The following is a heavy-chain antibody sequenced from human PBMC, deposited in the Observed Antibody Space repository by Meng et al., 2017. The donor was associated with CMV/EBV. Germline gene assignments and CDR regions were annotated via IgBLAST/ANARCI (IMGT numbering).Heavy chain of an antibody. CDR2: INHSGST. CDR3: ARGLRQLADY. CDR1: GGSFSGSS. D-gene: IGHD6-6*01. J-gene: IGHJ4*02. V-gene: IGHV4-34*01. Sequence: LSLTCAVYGGSFSGSSWSWIRQPPGKGLEWIGEINHSGSTNYNPSLKSRVTISVDTSKNQFSLKLSSVTAADTAVYYCARGLRQLADYWGQGTLVTVSS.